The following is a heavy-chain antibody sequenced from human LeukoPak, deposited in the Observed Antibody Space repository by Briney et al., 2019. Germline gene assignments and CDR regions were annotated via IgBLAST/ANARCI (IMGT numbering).Heavy chain of an antibody. CDR1: GGSISSYY. D-gene: IGHD3-10*01. Sequence: TPSETLSLTCTVSGGSISSYYWSWIRQPPGKGLEWIGYIYYSGSTNYNPSLKSRVTISVDTSKNQFSLKLSSVTAADTAVYYCARSVGNSGSGSSYYYYYYMDVWAKGPRSPSP. J-gene: IGHJ6*03. CDR3: ARSVGNSGSGSSYYYYYYMDV. V-gene: IGHV4-59*01. CDR2: IYYSGST.